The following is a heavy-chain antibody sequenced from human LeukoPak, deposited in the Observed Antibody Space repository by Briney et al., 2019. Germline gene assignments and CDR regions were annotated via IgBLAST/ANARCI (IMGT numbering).Heavy chain of an antibody. V-gene: IGHV1-18*01. CDR2: ISAYNGDT. CDR1: GYPFTRYY. CDR3: ARDGLSYTNPNNWFDP. J-gene: IGHJ5*02. D-gene: IGHD2-2*02. Sequence: ASVKVSCTASGYPFTRYYINWVRQAPGQGLEWMGWISAYNGDTNYAQNLQGRVTMTTDTSTDTAYMELRSLRSDDTAVYYCARDGLSYTNPNNWFDPWGQGTLVTVSS.